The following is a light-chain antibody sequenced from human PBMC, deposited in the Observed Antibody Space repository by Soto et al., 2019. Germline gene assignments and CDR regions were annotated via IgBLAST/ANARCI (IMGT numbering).Light chain of an antibody. CDR3: QQYNKWPLT. J-gene: IGKJ1*01. Sequence: EIVLTHSPGTLSLSPCERATLSCSASQSVTNNQLAWFRQKPGQAPRLLIWGVSNRATGIPVRFSGSASGTEFTLTISSLQSEDFTVYYCQQYNKWPLTFGQGTQVDI. CDR1: QSVTNN. CDR2: GVS. V-gene: IGKV3-15*01.